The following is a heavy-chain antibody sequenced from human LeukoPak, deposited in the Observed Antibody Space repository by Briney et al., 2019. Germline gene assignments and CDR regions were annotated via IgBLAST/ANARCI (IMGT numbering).Heavy chain of an antibody. D-gene: IGHD3-22*01. J-gene: IGHJ4*02. V-gene: IGHV1-8*01. CDR2: MNPNNGDT. CDR1: GYTFTRYD. CDR3: ARGRTDYYDSSASFPALGY. Sequence: ASVKVSCKASGYTFTRYDVNWVRQATGQGLEWRGWMNPNNGDTGYAQKFQGRVTMTRDTSISTAYMELSSLRSEDTAVYYCARGRTDYYDSSASFPALGYWGQGTLVTVSS.